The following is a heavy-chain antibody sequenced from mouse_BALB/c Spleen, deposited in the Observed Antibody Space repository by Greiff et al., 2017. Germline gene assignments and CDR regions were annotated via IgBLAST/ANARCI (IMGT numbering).Heavy chain of an antibody. CDR3: ARWYEGDY. Sequence: QVQLQQPGAELVKPGASVKLSCKASGYTFTSYWMHWVKQRPGQGLDWIGEIDPSDSYTNYNQKFKGKATLTVDKSSSTAYMQLSSLTSEDSAVYYCARWYEGDYWGQGTTLTVSS. CDR2: IDPSDSYT. CDR1: GYTFTSYW. V-gene: IGHV1-69*02. D-gene: IGHD2-14*01. J-gene: IGHJ2*01.